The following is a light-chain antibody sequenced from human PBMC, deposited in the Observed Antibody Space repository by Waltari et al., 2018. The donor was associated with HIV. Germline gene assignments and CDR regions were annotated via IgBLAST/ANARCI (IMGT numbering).Light chain of an antibody. Sequence: IVMTQSPDSLALPRGDRASIHCNSSQSLLYSSSNKNSLAWYQHKPGQPPELLIYWASTRDSGVPDRFSGSGSGTDFTLTISSLQAEDGAVYYCQQYYSTPYTFGLGTKLEIK. J-gene: IGKJ2*01. CDR2: WAS. V-gene: IGKV4-1*01. CDR1: QSLLYSSSNKNS. CDR3: QQYYSTPYT.